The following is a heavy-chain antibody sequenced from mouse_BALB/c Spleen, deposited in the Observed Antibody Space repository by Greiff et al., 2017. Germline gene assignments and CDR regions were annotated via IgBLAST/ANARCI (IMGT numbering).Heavy chain of an antibody. D-gene: IGHD4-1*02. CDR3: ARGGNWDYYAMDY. J-gene: IGHJ4*01. CDR1: GFSLTGYG. Sequence: VQLQESGPGLVAPSQSLSITCTVSGFSLTGYGVNWVRQPPGKGLEWLGMIWGDGSTDYNSALKSRLSISKDNSKSQVFLKMNSLQTDDTARYYCARGGNWDYYAMDYWGQGTSVTVSS. CDR2: IWGDGST. V-gene: IGHV2-6-7*01.